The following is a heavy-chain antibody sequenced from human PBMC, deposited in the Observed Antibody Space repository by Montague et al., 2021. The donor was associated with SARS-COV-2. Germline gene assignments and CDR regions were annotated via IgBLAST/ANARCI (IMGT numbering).Heavy chain of an antibody. CDR2: IYYSGST. V-gene: IGHV4-59*01. CDR3: ARGSGWMGNAFDI. J-gene: IGHJ3*02. CDR1: GGSISSYY. Sequence: SETLSLTCTVSGGSISSYYWSWIRQPPGKGLVWIGYIYYSGSTNXXPSLKSRVTISVDTSKNQFSLKLSSVTAADTAVYYCARGSGWMGNAFDIWGQGTMVTVSS. D-gene: IGHD6-19*01.